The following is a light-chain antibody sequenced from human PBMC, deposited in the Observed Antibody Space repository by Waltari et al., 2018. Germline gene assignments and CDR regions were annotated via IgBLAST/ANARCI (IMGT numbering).Light chain of an antibody. J-gene: IGLJ2*01. CDR1: NRAVGAYHY. CDR2: DVT. Sequence: QSALTQPASVSGSPGQSSTISCLGTNRAVGAYHYVSWYQQHPGKAPKLIIYDVTKWPSGVSNRFSGSKSGNTASLTISGLQAEDEADYYCCSHAGSTTFVVFGGGTKLTVL. V-gene: IGLV2-23*02. CDR3: CSHAGSTTFVV.